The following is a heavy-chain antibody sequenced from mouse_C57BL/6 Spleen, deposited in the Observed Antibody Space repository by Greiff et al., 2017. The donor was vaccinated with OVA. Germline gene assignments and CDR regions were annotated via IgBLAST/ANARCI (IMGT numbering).Heavy chain of an antibody. D-gene: IGHD2-4*01. CDR3: ASGAIYYEYDRGFAY. CDR2: IYPGSGST. Sequence: QVQLQQPGAELVKPGASVKMSCKASGYTFTSYWITWVKQRPGQGLEWIGDIYPGSGSTKYNEQLKSKATLTVDTSSRTAYMQISSLTSEDAAVYYCASGAIYYEYDRGFAYWGKGTLVTVSA. CDR1: GYTFTSYW. J-gene: IGHJ3*01. V-gene: IGHV1-55*01.